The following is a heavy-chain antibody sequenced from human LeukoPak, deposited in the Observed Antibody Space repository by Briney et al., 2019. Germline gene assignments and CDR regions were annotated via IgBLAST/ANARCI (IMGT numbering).Heavy chain of an antibody. CDR1: GFTFSSYS. D-gene: IGHD2-21*02. CDR2: ISSGSSTI. Sequence: PGGSLRLSCAASGFTFSSYSMNWVRQAPGKGLEWVSYISSGSSTIYYADSVKGRFTISRDNAKNSLCLQMNSLRDEDTAVYYCGRENIVVGTASRDAFDIWGQGTMVTVSS. V-gene: IGHV3-48*02. J-gene: IGHJ3*02. CDR3: GRENIVVGTASRDAFDI.